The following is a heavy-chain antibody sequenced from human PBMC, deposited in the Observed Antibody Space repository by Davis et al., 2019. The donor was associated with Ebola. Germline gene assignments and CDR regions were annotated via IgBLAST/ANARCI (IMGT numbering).Heavy chain of an antibody. J-gene: IGHJ4*02. Sequence: SVKISCKTSGGSFSSNPISWVRQAPRQGLEWMGGIIPIFDTPHYAQKFQGRITITADASTSTACMELSSLRSEDTATYFCARDLDGGNYYFDYWGPGTPVTVSS. CDR2: IIPIFDTP. CDR1: GGSFSSNP. V-gene: IGHV1-69*13. CDR3: ARDLDGGNYYFDY. D-gene: IGHD3-16*01.